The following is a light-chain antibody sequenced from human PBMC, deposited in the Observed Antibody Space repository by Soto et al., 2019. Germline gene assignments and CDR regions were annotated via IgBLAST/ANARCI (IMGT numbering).Light chain of an antibody. Sequence: EIVLTQSPGTLSLSPGERATLSCRASQSVSSSYLARYQQKPGQAPRLLIYGASSRATGIPDRFSGSGSGTDFTLTISRLEPEDFAVYYCQQYGSLLTFGPGTKVDIK. CDR1: QSVSSSY. V-gene: IGKV3-20*01. J-gene: IGKJ3*01. CDR3: QQYGSLLT. CDR2: GAS.